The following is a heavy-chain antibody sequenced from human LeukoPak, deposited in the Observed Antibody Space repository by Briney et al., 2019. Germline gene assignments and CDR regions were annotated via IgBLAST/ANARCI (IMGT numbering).Heavy chain of an antibody. CDR3: ARGRPHGNDY. CDR2: IASDGSST. Sequence: PGGSLRLSCAASGFPFSSYWMHWVRQGPGKGLVWVSRIASDGSSTTYADSVKGRFSISRDNAKNTLYLQMNSLRVEDTAVYYCARGRPHGNDYWGQGTLVTVSS. J-gene: IGHJ4*02. V-gene: IGHV3-74*01. CDR1: GFPFSSYW. D-gene: IGHD4-23*01.